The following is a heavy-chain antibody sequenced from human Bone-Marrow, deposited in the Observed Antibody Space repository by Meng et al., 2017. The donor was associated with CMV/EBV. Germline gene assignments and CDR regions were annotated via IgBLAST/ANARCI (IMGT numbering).Heavy chain of an antibody. CDR2: ISSSSSTI. Sequence: GESLKISCAASGFTFSSYSMNWVRQAPGKGLEWVSYISSSSSTIYYADSVKGRFTISRDNAKNSLYLQMNSLRAEDTAVYYCARGDYDFWSGYYLGYYYYGMDVWGQGPTVTFYS. J-gene: IGHJ6*01. CDR1: GFTFSSYS. D-gene: IGHD3-3*01. CDR3: ARGDYDFWSGYYLGYYYYGMDV. V-gene: IGHV3-48*04.